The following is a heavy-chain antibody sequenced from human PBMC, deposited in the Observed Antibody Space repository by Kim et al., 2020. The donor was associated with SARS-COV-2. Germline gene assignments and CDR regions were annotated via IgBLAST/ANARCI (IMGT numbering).Heavy chain of an antibody. CDR1: GYSFTSYW. J-gene: IGHJ6*02. CDR3: ARGPDYYDSRGFGMDV. D-gene: IGHD3-22*01. Sequence: GESLKISCKGSGYSFTSYWISWVRQMPGKGLEWMGRIDPSDSYTNYSPSFQGHVTISADKSISTAYLQWSSLKASDTAMYYCARGPDYYDSRGFGMDVWGQGTTVTVSS. CDR2: IDPSDSYT. V-gene: IGHV5-10-1*01.